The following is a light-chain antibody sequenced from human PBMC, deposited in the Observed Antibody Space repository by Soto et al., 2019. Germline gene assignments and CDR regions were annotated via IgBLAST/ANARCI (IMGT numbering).Light chain of an antibody. V-gene: IGKV1-5*03. CDR1: QSISGW. Sequence: IQMTQSPSTLSASLGDRVTITCRAGQSISGWLAWYQQKPGKAPKLLIYETSNLQSGVPSRFSGSGSATDFTLTISGLQPDDFATYYCQQYSAYPLTFGGGTKVDIK. CDR2: ETS. CDR3: QQYSAYPLT. J-gene: IGKJ4*01.